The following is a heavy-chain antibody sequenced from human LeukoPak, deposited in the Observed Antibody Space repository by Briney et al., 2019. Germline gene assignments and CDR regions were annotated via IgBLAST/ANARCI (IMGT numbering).Heavy chain of an antibody. V-gene: IGHV1-69*05. D-gene: IGHD3-16*01. CDR1: GGTSSSYA. CDR3: ARDTYAPHPYFDY. CDR2: IIPIFGTA. J-gene: IGHJ4*02. Sequence: SVKVSCKASGGTSSSYAISWGRQAPGQGLEWRGGIIPIFGTANYAQKFQGRVTITTDESTSTAYMELSSLRSEDTAVYYCARDTYAPHPYFDYWGQGTLVTVSS.